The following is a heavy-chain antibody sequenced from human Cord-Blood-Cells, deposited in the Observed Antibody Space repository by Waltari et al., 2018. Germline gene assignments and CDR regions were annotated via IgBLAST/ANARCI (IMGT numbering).Heavy chain of an antibody. D-gene: IGHD3-10*01. CDR2: FDPEDGET. J-gene: IGHJ2*01. CDR3: ATSWQKGYVDL. Sequence: QVPLVQSGAEVKKPGPSVKVLCPVSGYTLIELSIHWLRQAPGKGREWMGGFDPEDGETIYAQKCQGRVTMTEDTSTDTAYMELSSLRSEDTAVYYCATSWQKGYVDLWGRGTLVTVSS. CDR1: GYTLIELS. V-gene: IGHV1-24*01.